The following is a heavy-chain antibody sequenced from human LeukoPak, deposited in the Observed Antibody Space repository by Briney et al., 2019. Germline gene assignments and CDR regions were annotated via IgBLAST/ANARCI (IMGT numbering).Heavy chain of an antibody. Sequence: PGGSLRRSCAASGFTFSTYSMSWVRQAPGKGLEWVSSISSTSTYIFYADSVKGRFTVSRDNAKNSLYLQMNSLRAEDTAVYYCARENFYDSSGYDAFDIWGQGTMVTVSS. CDR1: GFTFSTYS. V-gene: IGHV3-21*01. J-gene: IGHJ3*02. CDR3: ARENFYDSSGYDAFDI. CDR2: ISSTSTYI. D-gene: IGHD3-22*01.